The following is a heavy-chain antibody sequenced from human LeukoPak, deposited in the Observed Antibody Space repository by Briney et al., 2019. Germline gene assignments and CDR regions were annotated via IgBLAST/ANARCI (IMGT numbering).Heavy chain of an antibody. Sequence: QHGGSLRLSCAASGFTFSSYWMSWVRQAPGKGLEWVANIKQDGSEKYYVDSVKGRFTISRDNAKNSLYLQMNSLRAEDTAVYYCARGYYCSSASCLPYYYYGMDIWGQGTTVTVSS. CDR1: GFTFSSYW. D-gene: IGHD2-2*01. CDR2: IKQDGSEK. CDR3: ARGYYCSSASCLPYYYYGMDI. V-gene: IGHV3-7*01. J-gene: IGHJ6*02.